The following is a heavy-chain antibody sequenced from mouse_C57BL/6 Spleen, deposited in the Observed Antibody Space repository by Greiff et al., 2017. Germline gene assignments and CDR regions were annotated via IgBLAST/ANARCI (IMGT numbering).Heavy chain of an antibody. CDR3: ARGEDRIYYGNYGYAMDY. D-gene: IGHD2-1*01. V-gene: IGHV1-64*01. CDR2: IHPNSGST. Sequence: QVQLQQPGAELVKPGASVKLSCKASGYTFTSYWMHWVKQRPGQGLEWIGMIHPNSGSTNYNEKFKSKATLTVDKSSSTAYMQLSSLTSEDSAVYYCARGEDRIYYGNYGYAMDYWGQGTSVTVSS. J-gene: IGHJ4*01. CDR1: GYTFTSYW.